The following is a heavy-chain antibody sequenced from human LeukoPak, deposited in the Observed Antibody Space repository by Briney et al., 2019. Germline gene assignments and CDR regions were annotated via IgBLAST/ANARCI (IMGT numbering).Heavy chain of an antibody. V-gene: IGHV3-23*01. CDR1: DFSFTTYA. CDR2: ISGGDPTT. Sequence: PGGSLRLSCAASDFSFTTYAMIWVRQASGKGLEWVSSISGGDPTTYYADSVKGRFTISRDNSKNTLYLQMNSLRAEDTAIYYCAKESLLLRGPLLIYFFDFWGQGTLVTVSS. J-gene: IGHJ4*02. CDR3: AKESLLLRGPLLIYFFDF. D-gene: IGHD3-10*01.